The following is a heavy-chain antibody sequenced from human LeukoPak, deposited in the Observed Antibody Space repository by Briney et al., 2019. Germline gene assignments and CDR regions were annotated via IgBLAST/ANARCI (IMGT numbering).Heavy chain of an antibody. CDR2: ISGSGGST. V-gene: IGHV3-23*01. D-gene: IGHD3-3*01. CDR1: GFTFSSYA. J-gene: IGHJ6*03. CDR3: AKEGPNYDLWGGYYYMDV. Sequence: PGGSLRLSCAASGFTFSSYAMSWVRQAPGKGLEWVSAISGSGGSTYYADSVKGRFTISRDNSKNTLYLQMNSLRAEDTAVYYCAKEGPNYDLWGGYYYMDVWGKGTTVTVSS.